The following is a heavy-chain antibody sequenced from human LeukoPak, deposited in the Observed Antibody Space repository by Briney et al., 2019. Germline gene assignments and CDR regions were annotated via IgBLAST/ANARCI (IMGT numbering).Heavy chain of an antibody. CDR2: ISTSGGST. V-gene: IGHV3-23*01. J-gene: IGHJ3*02. Sequence: GGSLRLSCGASGFTFNTYAMSWVRQAPGTGPEWVSSISTSGGSTYYADFVKGRITISRDNSKNTLYLQMSTLRGEDTAVYYCAKHLVKNFYDNSGYLGAFDIWGRGTMVTVSP. CDR1: GFTFNTYA. CDR3: AKHLVKNFYDNSGYLGAFDI. D-gene: IGHD3-22*01.